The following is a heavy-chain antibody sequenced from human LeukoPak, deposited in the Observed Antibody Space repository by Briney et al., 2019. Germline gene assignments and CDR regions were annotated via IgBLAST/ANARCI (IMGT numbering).Heavy chain of an antibody. CDR1: GYTFTSYY. CDR2: INPSGGST. Sequence: ASVKVSCKASGYTFTSYYMHWVRQAPGQGLEWMGIINPSGGSTSYAQKFRGRVTMTRDMSTSTVYMELSSLRSEDTAVYYCARAMDYYDSSGYGPYWGQGTLVTVSS. CDR3: ARAMDYYDSSGYGPY. J-gene: IGHJ4*02. V-gene: IGHV1-46*01. D-gene: IGHD3-22*01.